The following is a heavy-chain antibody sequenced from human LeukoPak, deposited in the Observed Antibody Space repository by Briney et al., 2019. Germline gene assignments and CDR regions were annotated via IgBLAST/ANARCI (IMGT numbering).Heavy chain of an antibody. Sequence: SETLSLTCTVSGGSISSGSYYWSWIRQPAGKGLEWIGRIYTSGSTNYNPSLKSRVTISVDTSKNQFSLHLRSVTAADTAVYYCARDSNFYDVSHDKAEDFWGQGTLVTVSS. V-gene: IGHV4-61*02. CDR1: GGSISSGSYY. CDR3: ARDSNFYDVSHDKAEDF. D-gene: IGHD3-22*01. CDR2: IYTSGST. J-gene: IGHJ4*02.